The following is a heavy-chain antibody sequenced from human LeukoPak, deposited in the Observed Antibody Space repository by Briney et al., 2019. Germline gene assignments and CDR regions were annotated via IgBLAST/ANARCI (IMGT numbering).Heavy chain of an antibody. CDR3: ARGGTLWFGESRFDY. CDR2: IKQDGSEK. D-gene: IGHD3-10*01. V-gene: IGHV3-7*03. J-gene: IGHJ4*02. CDR1: GFTFSSYW. Sequence: PGGSLRLSCAASGFTFSSYWMSWLCQAPGKWLEWVANIKQDGSEKYYVDSVKGRFTISRDNAKNSLYLQMNSLRAEDTAVYHCARGGTLWFGESRFDYWGQGTLVTVSS.